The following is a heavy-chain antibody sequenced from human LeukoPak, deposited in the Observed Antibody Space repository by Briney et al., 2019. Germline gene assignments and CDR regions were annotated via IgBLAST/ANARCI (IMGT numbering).Heavy chain of an antibody. J-gene: IGHJ4*02. CDR2: INHSGRT. D-gene: IGHD3-10*01. Sequence: SETLSLTCAIYGGSFSGYYWSWIRQPPGKGLEWIGEINHSGRTNYNPSLKSRVTISVDTSKNQFFLKLSSVTAADTAVYYCARRPWYYGSGPDYWGQGTLVTVSS. CDR1: GGSFSGYY. V-gene: IGHV4-34*01. CDR3: ARRPWYYGSGPDY.